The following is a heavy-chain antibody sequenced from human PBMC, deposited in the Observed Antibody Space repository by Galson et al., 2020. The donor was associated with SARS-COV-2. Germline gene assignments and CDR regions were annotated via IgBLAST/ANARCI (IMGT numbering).Heavy chain of an antibody. CDR3: AKEISRASSGFQGALDI. D-gene: IGHD6-19*01. V-gene: IGHV3-30*04. CDR2: ISYDGSNK. CDR1: RFTFSSNA. Sequence: GGSLRLSCAASRFTFSSNAMHWARQAPGKGLEWVAVISYDGSNKYYADSVKGRFTLSRDNSMNTLDLQMTSLKAKDTGVYYCAKEISRASSGFQGALDIWGQGTMVTGSS. J-gene: IGHJ3*02.